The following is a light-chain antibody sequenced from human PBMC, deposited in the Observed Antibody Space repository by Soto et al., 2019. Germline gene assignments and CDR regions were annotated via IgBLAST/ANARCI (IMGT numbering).Light chain of an antibody. CDR2: NAS. V-gene: IGKV1-5*03. CDR1: QSISSW. J-gene: IGKJ1*01. Sequence: DIQMAQSPSTLSASVGDRVTITCRASQSISSWLAWYQQKPGKAPKLLIYNASTFPNTVTSRFSGSASGTEFTLTISSLQPDDFATYYCPTYNSDPRTFGHGTKVEIK. CDR3: PTYNSDPRT.